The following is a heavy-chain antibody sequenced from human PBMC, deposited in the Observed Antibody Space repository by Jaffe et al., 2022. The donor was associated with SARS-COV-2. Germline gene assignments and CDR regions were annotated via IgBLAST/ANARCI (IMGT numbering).Heavy chain of an antibody. CDR3: ARGGWYVGMDV. CDR2: IGTAGDT. D-gene: IGHD2-15*01. Sequence: EVQLVESGGGLVQPGGSLRLSCAASGFTFSSYDMHWVRQATGKGLEWVSAIGTAGDTYYPGSVKGRFTISRENAKNSLYLQMNSLRAGDTAVYYCARGGWYVGMDVWGQGTTVTVSS. J-gene: IGHJ6*02. CDR1: GFTFSSYD. V-gene: IGHV3-13*01.